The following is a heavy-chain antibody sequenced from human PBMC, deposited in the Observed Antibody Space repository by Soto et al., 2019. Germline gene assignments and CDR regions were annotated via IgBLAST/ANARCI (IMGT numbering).Heavy chain of an antibody. V-gene: IGHV1-18*01. CDR2: ISAYNGNT. J-gene: IGHJ4*02. CDR3: ARDLVPGYTGFSDY. CDR1: GYTFSNYV. D-gene: IGHD5-12*01. Sequence: ASVKVSCKTPGYTFSNYVINWVRQAPGQGLEWMGWISAYNGNTNFAQKLQGRVSLTTDTSSTTAYMELRSLTSDDTAVYYCARDLVPGYTGFSDYWGQGTLVTVSS.